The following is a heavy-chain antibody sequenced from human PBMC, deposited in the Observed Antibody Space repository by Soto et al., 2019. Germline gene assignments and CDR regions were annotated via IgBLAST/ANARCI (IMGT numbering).Heavy chain of an antibody. D-gene: IGHD3-3*01. J-gene: IGHJ4*02. CDR2: ISSSGSTI. V-gene: IGHV3-11*01. CDR1: GFTFSNYA. CDR3: ARDFKERGYDFWSGYSCYFDY. Sequence: PGGSLRLSCAASGFTFSNYAMSWVRQAPGKGLEWVSYISSSGSTIYYADSVKGRFTISRDNAKNSLYLQMNSLRAEDTAVYYCARDFKERGYDFWSGYSCYFDYWGQGTLVTVSS.